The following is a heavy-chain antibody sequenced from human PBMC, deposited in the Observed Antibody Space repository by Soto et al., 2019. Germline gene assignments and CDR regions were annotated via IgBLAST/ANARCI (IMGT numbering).Heavy chain of an antibody. CDR1: GYTFTGYY. J-gene: IGHJ5*02. CDR2: INPNSGGS. CDR3: ARYCSSTICQFEP. D-gene: IGHD2-2*01. V-gene: IGHV1-2*02. Sequence: ASVKVSCKASGYTFTGYYIHWVRQGPGQGLEWMGGINPNSGGSNYAQKFQGRVTMTRHTSISTAYMELSRLRSDDTAVYYCARYCSSTICQFEPWGQGTLVTVSS.